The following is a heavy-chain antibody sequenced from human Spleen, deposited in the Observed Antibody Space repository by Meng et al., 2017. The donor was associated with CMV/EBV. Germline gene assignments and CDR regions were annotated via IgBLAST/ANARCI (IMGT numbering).Heavy chain of an antibody. CDR2: IYSGGST. D-gene: IGHD6-19*01. V-gene: IGHV3-53*01. CDR3: AKAFSAGWYREYYDF. CDR1: GFTVSSNY. Sequence: GGSLRLSCAASGFTVSSNYMSWVRQAPGKGLEWVSVIYSGGSTNYADSVKGRFTISRDNSKNTLYLQMNSLRAEDTAVYYCAKAFSAGWYREYYDFWGQGTLVTVSS. J-gene: IGHJ4*02.